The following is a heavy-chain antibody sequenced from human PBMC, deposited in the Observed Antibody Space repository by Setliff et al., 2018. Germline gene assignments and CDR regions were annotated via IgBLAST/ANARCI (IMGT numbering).Heavy chain of an antibody. CDR3: ARDGGRTIFGVAEGSDY. Sequence: LSLTCTVSGGSISSSSYYWGWIRQPPGKGLEWIGSIYYSGSTYYNPSLKSRVTISVDTSKNQFSLKLSSVTAADTAVYYCARDGGRTIFGVAEGSDYWGQGTLGTVS. V-gene: IGHV4-39*07. J-gene: IGHJ4*02. CDR1: GGSISSSSYY. D-gene: IGHD3-3*01. CDR2: IYYSGST.